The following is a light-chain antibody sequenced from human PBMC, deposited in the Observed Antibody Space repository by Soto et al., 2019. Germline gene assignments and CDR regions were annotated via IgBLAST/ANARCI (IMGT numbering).Light chain of an antibody. CDR2: DAS. CDR1: QSIGRW. J-gene: IGKJ1*01. CDR3: QHYNSYSEA. V-gene: IGKV1-5*01. Sequence: DIQMTQSPSTLSAFVGDRVTITCRASQSIGRWLAWYQQKPGKAPKLLIYDASSLESGVPSRFSGSGYGTEFTLTISSLQPDDFATYYCQHYNSYSEAFGQGTKVDIK.